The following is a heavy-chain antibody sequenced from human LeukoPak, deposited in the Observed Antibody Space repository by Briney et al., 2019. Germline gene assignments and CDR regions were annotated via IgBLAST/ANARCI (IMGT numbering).Heavy chain of an antibody. CDR1: GGSISSYY. CDR3: ASRITMVRGFDP. J-gene: IGHJ5*02. Sequence: SETLSLTCTVSGGSISSYYWSWIRQPPGKGLEWIGYIYYSGSTNYNPSLKSRVTISVDTSKNQFSLKLSSVTAADTAVCYCASRITMVRGFDPWGQGTLVTVSS. CDR2: IYYSGST. D-gene: IGHD3-10*01. V-gene: IGHV4-59*01.